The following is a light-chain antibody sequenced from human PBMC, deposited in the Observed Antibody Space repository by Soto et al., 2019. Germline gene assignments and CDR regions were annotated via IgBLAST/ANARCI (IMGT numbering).Light chain of an antibody. CDR1: QSVSSN. V-gene: IGKV3-15*01. J-gene: IGKJ1*01. CDR3: QQYNNGPPWT. CDR2: GAS. Sequence: EIVMTQSPATLSVSPGERATLSCRASQSVSSNLAWYQQKPGQAPRLLIYGASTRATGIPARFSGSGSGTEFTLPISSLQSEDFEVYYCQQYNNGPPWTFGQGTKVEIK.